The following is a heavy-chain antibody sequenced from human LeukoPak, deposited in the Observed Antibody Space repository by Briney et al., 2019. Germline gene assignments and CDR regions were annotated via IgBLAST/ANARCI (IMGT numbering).Heavy chain of an antibody. J-gene: IGHJ4*02. CDR2: IYYSGST. CDR1: GGSISSSSYY. CDR3: ARDRGSYSPTYFDY. Sequence: SETLSLTCTVSGGSISSSSYYWGWIRQPPGKGLEWIGSIYYSGSTYYNPSLKSRVTISVDTSKNQFSLKLSSVTAADTAVYYCARDRGSYSPTYFDYWGQGTLVTVSS. D-gene: IGHD3-10*01. V-gene: IGHV4-39*07.